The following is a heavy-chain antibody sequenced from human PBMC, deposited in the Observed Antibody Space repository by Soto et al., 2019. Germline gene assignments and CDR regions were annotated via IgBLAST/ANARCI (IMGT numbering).Heavy chain of an antibody. CDR3: ARWWSGSRQGFDP. CDR1: SGSISRGDYY. CDR2: IYYSGSN. Sequence: QVQLQESGPGLVKPSQTLSLTCTVSSGSISRGDYYWSWIRQHPGKGLEWIGYIYYSGSNYYNPSLKSRVTISVDTSKNPFSLKLSSVTAADTAVYYCARWWSGSRQGFDPWGQGTLVTVSS. V-gene: IGHV4-31*03. D-gene: IGHD3-3*01. J-gene: IGHJ5*02.